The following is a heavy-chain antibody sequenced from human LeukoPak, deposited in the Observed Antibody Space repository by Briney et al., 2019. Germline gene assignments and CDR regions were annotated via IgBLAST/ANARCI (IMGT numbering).Heavy chain of an antibody. J-gene: IGHJ4*02. CDR3: AKDRPNYYGTNGHYYRRDGDC. D-gene: IGHD3-22*01. CDR2: TSSSGETT. V-gene: IGHV3-23*01. CDR1: GFTFSSYA. Sequence: GGSLRLSCVASGFTFSSYAMSWVRQAAGKCLEWVSPTSSSGETTYYADSVKGRFTISRDNSRNTLYLQMNSLRAQDTAVYYCAKDRPNYYGTNGHYYRRDGDCWGQGTLVTVSS.